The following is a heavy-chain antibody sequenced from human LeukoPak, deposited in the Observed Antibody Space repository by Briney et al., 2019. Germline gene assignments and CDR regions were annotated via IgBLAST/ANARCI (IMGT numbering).Heavy chain of an antibody. V-gene: IGHV4-59*02. Sequence: SETLSLTCTVSGGSVNDYYWNWIRQPPGKGLEWIGYIYYSGSTDYNPSLKSRVTMSVDTSKNQLSLKLNSVTAADTAVYYCARGGARGSSAFDVWGQGTMVIVSA. CDR3: ARGGARGSSAFDV. J-gene: IGHJ3*01. D-gene: IGHD3-10*01. CDR1: GGSVNDYY. CDR2: IYYSGST.